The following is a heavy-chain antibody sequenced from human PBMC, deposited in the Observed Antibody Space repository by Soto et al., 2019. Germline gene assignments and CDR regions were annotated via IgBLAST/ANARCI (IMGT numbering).Heavy chain of an antibody. J-gene: IGHJ6*02. V-gene: IGHV6-1*01. CDR1: GDSVSSNSAA. Sequence: SQTLSLTCAISGDSVSSNSAAWNWISQSPSRGLEWLGRTYYRSKWYNDYAVSVKSRITINPDTSKNQFSLQLNSVTPEDTAVYYCAAVIAARLFDGMDVWGQGTTVTVSS. CDR3: AAVIAARLFDGMDV. D-gene: IGHD6-6*01. CDR2: TYYRSKWYN.